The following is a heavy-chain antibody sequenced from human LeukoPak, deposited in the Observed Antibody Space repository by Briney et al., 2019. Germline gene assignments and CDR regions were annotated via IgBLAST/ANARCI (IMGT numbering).Heavy chain of an antibody. CDR2: FDPEDGET. CDR1: GYTLAELS. D-gene: IGHD3/OR15-3a*01. Sequence: GASVKVSCKVSGYTLAELSMHWVRQAPGKGLEWMGGFDPEDGETIYAQKFQGRVTMTEDTSTDTAYMELSSLRSEDTAVYYCARDLGVDTSMIFFDYWGQGTVVTVSS. CDR3: ARDLGVDTSMIFFDY. J-gene: IGHJ4*02. V-gene: IGHV1-24*01.